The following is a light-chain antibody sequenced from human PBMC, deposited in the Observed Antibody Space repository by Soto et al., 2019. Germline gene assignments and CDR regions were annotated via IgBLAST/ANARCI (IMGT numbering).Light chain of an antibody. J-gene: IGLJ1*01. V-gene: IGLV1-47*02. Sequence: QSVLTQPPSASGTPGQRVTISCSGSSSNIGSNYVYWYQQLPGTAPKLLIYSNNQRPSGVPDRFSGSKSRTSASLAISGLRSEDEADYYCAAWDDSLSGYVFGNGTKLTVL. CDR3: AAWDDSLSGYV. CDR1: SSNIGSNY. CDR2: SNN.